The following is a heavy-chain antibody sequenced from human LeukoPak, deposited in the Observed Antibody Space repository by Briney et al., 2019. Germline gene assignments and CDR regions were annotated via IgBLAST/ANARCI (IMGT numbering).Heavy chain of an antibody. CDR2: IYDSGSI. Sequence: SETLSLTCTVSGGSISSHYWSWIRQPPGKGLEWIGYIYDSGSINYNPSLKSRVTISVDTSKNQFSLKLNSVTAADTAVYYCARDRLRWPKIDYWGQGTLVTVSS. V-gene: IGHV4-59*11. CDR3: ARDRLRWPKIDY. CDR1: GGSISSHY. D-gene: IGHD4-23*01. J-gene: IGHJ4*02.